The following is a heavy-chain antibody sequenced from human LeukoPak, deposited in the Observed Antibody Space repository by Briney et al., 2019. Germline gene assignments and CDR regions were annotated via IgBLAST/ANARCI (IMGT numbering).Heavy chain of an antibody. CDR3: ARRRGQWLATQIWFDP. CDR1: GGSFSGYY. CDR2: INHSGST. D-gene: IGHD6-19*01. J-gene: IGHJ5*02. Sequence: PSETLSLTCAVYGGSFSGYYWSWIRQPPGKGLEWIGEINHSGSTNYNPSLKSRVTISVDTSKNQFSLKLSSVTAADTAVYYCARRRGQWLATQIWFDPWGQGTLVTVSS. V-gene: IGHV4-34*01.